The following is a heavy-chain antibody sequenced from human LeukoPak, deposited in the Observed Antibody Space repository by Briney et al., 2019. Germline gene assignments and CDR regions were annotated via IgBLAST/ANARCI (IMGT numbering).Heavy chain of an antibody. CDR3: ARELLAAAGYYFDY. CDR1: GFTFSSYA. CDR2: ISYDGSNK. D-gene: IGHD6-13*01. Sequence: GGSLRLSCAASGFTFSSYAMHWVRQAPAKGLEWVAVISYDGSNKYYADSVKGRFTISRDNSKNTLYLQMNSLRAEDTAVYYCARELLAAAGYYFDYWGQGTLVTVSS. J-gene: IGHJ4*02. V-gene: IGHV3-30*04.